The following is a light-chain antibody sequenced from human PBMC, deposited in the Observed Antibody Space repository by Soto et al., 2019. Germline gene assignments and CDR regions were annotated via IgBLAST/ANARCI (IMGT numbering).Light chain of an antibody. V-gene: IGLV2-8*01. CDR2: EVS. CDR1: SSDVGGYNY. CDR3: SSYAGTNNLV. J-gene: IGLJ2*01. Sequence: QSVLTQPPSASGSPGQSVTISCTGTSSDVGGYNYVSWYQQYPGKAPKLMIYEVSERPSGVPDRFSGSKSGNTASLTVSGLQAEDEADYYGSSYAGTNNLVFGGGTQLTVL.